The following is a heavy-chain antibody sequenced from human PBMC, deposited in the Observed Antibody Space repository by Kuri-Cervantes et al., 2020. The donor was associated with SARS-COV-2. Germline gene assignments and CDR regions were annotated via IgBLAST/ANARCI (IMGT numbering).Heavy chain of an antibody. CDR1: GFTFSDYY. Sequence: GEFLKISCAASGFTFSDYYMSWIRQAPGKGLEWVSYISSSGSTIYYADSVKGRFTISRDNAKNSLYLQMNSLRAEDTAVYYCARDSITMVQGVTSDAFDIWGQGTMVTVSS. CDR2: ISSSGSTI. J-gene: IGHJ3*02. CDR3: ARDSITMVQGVTSDAFDI. D-gene: IGHD3-10*01. V-gene: IGHV3-11*01.